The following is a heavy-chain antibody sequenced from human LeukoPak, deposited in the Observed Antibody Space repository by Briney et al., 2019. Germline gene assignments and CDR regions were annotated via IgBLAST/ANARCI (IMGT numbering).Heavy chain of an antibody. V-gene: IGHV6-1*01. CDR3: ARAPAGTSWPATFEN. D-gene: IGHD6-13*01. CDR2: IYYRSKWYN. Sequence: SQTLSLTCAISGDSVSTSNAAWNWIRQSPSRGLEWLGRIYYRSKWYNDYAVSVKSRITINPDTSKNQFSLQLNSLTPEDTAVYYCARAPAGTSWPATFENWGQGTLVTVSS. J-gene: IGHJ4*02. CDR1: GDSVSTSNAA.